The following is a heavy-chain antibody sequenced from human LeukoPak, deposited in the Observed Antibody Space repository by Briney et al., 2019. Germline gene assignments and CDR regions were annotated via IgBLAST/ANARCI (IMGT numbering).Heavy chain of an antibody. D-gene: IGHD1-26*01. CDR1: GGSFSGYY. Sequence: SETLSLTCAVYGGSFSGYYWSWIRQPPGKGLEWIGEINHSGSTNYNPSLKSRVTISVDTSKNQFSLKLSSVTAADTAVYYCARVGWYSGSPADYWGQGTLVTVSS. J-gene: IGHJ4*02. V-gene: IGHV4-34*01. CDR3: ARVGWYSGSPADY. CDR2: INHSGST.